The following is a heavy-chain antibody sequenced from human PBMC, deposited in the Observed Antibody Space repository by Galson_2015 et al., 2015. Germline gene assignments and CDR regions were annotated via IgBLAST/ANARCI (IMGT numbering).Heavy chain of an antibody. J-gene: IGHJ3*02. V-gene: IGHV3-21*01. CDR1: GFTFSSYS. CDR2: ISSSSSYI. D-gene: IGHD6-13*01. CDR3: ARDRIAAAGSSGAFDI. Sequence: SLRLSCAASGFTFSSYSMNWVRQAPGKGLEWVSSISSSSSYIYYADSVKGRFTISRDSAKNSLYLQMNSLRAEDTAVYYCARDRIAAAGSSGAFDIWGQGTMVTVSS.